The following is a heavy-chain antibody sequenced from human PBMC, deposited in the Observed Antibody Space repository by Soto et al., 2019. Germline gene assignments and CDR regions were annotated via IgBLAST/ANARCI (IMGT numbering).Heavy chain of an antibody. CDR1: GGFISSYY. D-gene: IGHD3-22*01. Sequence: PSETLSLTCTVSGGFISSYYWSWIRQSPGKGLEWIGYTHHTGSTNYNPSLKSRVTVSVDTSRNQFSLKLYSVTAADTAVYYCARSIDSSGYYFSNCWGQGTLVTVSS. CDR3: ARSIDSSGYYFSNC. V-gene: IGHV4-59*01. J-gene: IGHJ4*02. CDR2: THHTGST.